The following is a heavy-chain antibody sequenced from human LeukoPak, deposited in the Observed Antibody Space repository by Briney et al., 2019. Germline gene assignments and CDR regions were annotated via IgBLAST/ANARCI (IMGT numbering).Heavy chain of an antibody. V-gene: IGHV3-66*01. Sequence: GGSLRLSCAASGFTVSSNYMSWVRPAPGKGLEWVSVIYSGGSTYYADSVKGRFTISRDNSKNTLYLQMNSLRAEDTAVYYCARKYGDYYYYGMDVWGQGTTVTVSS. CDR1: GFTVSSNY. CDR2: IYSGGST. J-gene: IGHJ6*02. D-gene: IGHD4-17*01. CDR3: ARKYGDYYYYGMDV.